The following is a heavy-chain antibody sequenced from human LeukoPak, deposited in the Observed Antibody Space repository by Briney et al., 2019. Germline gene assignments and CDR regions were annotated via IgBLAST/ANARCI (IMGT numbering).Heavy chain of an antibody. CDR2: IYYSGST. D-gene: IGHD1-1*01. J-gene: IGHJ3*02. Sequence: PSETLSLTCTVSGGSISSGGYYWSWIRQHPGKGLEWIGYIYYSGSTYYNPSLKSRVTRSVDTSKNQFSLKLSCVTAADPAVYYCVRVRLDYAFDIWGQGTMVTVSS. V-gene: IGHV4-31*03. CDR3: VRVRLDYAFDI. CDR1: GGSISSGGYY.